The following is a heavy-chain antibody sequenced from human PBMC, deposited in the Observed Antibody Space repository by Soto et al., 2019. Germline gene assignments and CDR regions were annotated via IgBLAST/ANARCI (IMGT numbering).Heavy chain of an antibody. Sequence: QVQLVQTRAQVKKPGASVKVSCKASGYTFTSYAIHWVSQAPGQRLEWMGWINAGNGNTKYSQKFQDRVTITRDTSASTAYMELSSLRSEDTAVYYCARDLGGWPDYWGQGTLVTVSS. CDR1: GYTFTSYA. V-gene: IGHV1-3*01. D-gene: IGHD6-19*01. CDR2: INAGNGNT. J-gene: IGHJ4*02. CDR3: ARDLGGWPDY.